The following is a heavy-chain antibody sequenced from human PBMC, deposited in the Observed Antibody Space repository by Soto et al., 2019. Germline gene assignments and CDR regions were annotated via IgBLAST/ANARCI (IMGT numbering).Heavy chain of an antibody. Sequence: EVQLLESGGGLVQPGGSLRLSCAASGFTFSSYGMTWVRQDPGKGLEWVSFSSATGAGTYYADSVKGRFTISRDNSKNTLYLQMTSLRADDTDVYYCAKDRRAGGNYGFYSDFWGQGALVIVSS. J-gene: IGHJ4*02. CDR3: AKDRRAGGNYGFYSDF. CDR1: GFTFSSYG. D-gene: IGHD1-7*01. V-gene: IGHV3-23*01. CDR2: SSATGAGT.